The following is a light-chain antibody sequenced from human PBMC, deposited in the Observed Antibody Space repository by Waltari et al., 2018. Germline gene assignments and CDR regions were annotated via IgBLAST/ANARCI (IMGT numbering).Light chain of an antibody. CDR3: QQYYRSRT. J-gene: IGKJ1*01. CDR1: QSVLYNSNDKNY. CDR2: WAS. Sequence: DIVMTQTPDSLAVSLGERATINCKSSQSVLYNSNDKNYLAWYQQKPGQPPKLLIYWASTRESGVPDPFSGSGSGTDVALTISSLQAGDGAVYYGQQYYRSRTFGQGPKVEIK. V-gene: IGKV4-1*01.